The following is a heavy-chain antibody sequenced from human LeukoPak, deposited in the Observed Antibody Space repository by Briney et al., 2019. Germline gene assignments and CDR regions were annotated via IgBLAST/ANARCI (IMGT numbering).Heavy chain of an antibody. J-gene: IGHJ3*02. CDR1: GFGFSGYG. V-gene: IGHV3-48*03. CDR2: ISRSGSTR. D-gene: IGHD3-10*01. CDR3: ARVATMVRVPLDALDI. Sequence: PGRSLRLSCAASGFGFSGYGMHWVRQAPGKGLEWVSYISRSGSTRYYADSVKGRFTISRDNAKNSLYLQMNSLRAEDTAVYYCARVATMVRVPLDALDIWGQGTMVSVSS.